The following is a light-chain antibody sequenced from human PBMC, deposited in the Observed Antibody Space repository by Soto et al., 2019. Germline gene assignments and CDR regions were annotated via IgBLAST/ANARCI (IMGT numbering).Light chain of an antibody. CDR3: QQYNSYPYT. CDR1: QSISSW. J-gene: IGKJ2*01. CDR2: DAS. V-gene: IGKV1-5*01. Sequence: DIQMTQSPSTLSASVGDRVTITCRAGQSISSWLAWYQQKPGKAPKLLIYDASSWESGVPSRFSGSGSGTEFTLTISSLQPDDFATYYCQQYNSYPYTFGQGTKLEIK.